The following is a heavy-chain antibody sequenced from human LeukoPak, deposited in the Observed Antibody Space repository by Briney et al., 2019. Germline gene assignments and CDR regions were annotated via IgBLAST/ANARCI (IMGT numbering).Heavy chain of an antibody. J-gene: IGHJ3*02. D-gene: IGHD6-13*01. Sequence: PSETLSLTCTVSGGSISSYYWSWIRQPPGKGLEWIGYIYYSGSTNYNPSLKSRVTISVDTSKNQFSLKLSSVTAADTAVYYCARHGASSSWYVPRAFDIWGQGTMVTVSS. CDR1: GGSISSYY. V-gene: IGHV4-59*08. CDR3: ARHGASSSWYVPRAFDI. CDR2: IYYSGST.